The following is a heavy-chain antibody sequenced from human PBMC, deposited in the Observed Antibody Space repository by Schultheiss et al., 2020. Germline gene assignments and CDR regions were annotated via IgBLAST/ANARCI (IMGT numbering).Heavy chain of an antibody. V-gene: IGHV3-30*03. D-gene: IGHD6-13*01. Sequence: GESLKISCAASGFTFSSYGMHWVRQAPGKGLEWVAVISYDGSNKYYADSVKGRFTISRDNSKNTLYLQMNSLRAEDTAVYYCARSRTHIAAAYFYYSMDVWGQGTTVTVSS. J-gene: IGHJ6*02. CDR3: ARSRTHIAAAYFYYSMDV. CDR1: GFTFSSYG. CDR2: ISYDGSNK.